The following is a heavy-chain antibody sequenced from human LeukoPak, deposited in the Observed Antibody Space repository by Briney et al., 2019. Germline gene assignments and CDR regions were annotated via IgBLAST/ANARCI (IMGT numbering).Heavy chain of an antibody. CDR3: ARELFSSGSCPDG. D-gene: IGHD3-10*01. J-gene: IGHJ4*02. CDR2: IFSGGST. V-gene: IGHV3-66*01. CDR1: GFTVNSND. Sequence: GGSLRLSCAASGFTVNSNDMSWVRQAPGKGLEWVSVIFSGGSTYHADSVKGRFTISRDNSKNTVYLQMNSLRAEDTAAYYCARELFSSGSCPDGWGQGTLVTVSS.